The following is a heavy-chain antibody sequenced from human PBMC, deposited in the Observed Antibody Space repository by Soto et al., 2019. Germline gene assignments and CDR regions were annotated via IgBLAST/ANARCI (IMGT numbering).Heavy chain of an antibody. J-gene: IGHJ4*02. V-gene: IGHV1-46*01. CDR3: AGLYHYDSSGYYDY. CDR1: GNSFTTYY. CDR2: INPSGGRT. D-gene: IGHD3-22*01. Sequence: ASVKVSCKASGNSFTTYYMHWVRQAPGQGLEWMGIINPSGGRTTYAQKFQGRVTMTRDTSTSTFHMELSSLTSEDTAVYYCAGLYHYDSSGYYDYWGQGTLVTVSS.